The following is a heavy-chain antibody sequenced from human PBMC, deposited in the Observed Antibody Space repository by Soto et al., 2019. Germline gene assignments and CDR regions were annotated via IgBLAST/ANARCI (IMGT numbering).Heavy chain of an antibody. Sequence: GASVKVSCKASGYTFTSYAMSWVRQAPGQGLEWMGWISAYNGNTNYAQKLQGRVTMTTDTSTSTAYMELRSLRSDDTAVYYCARGYYDILTAYFDDAFDIWGQGTMLTVSS. V-gene: IGHV1-18*01. CDR3: ARGYYDILTAYFDDAFDI. J-gene: IGHJ3*02. CDR2: ISAYNGNT. CDR1: GYTFTSYA. D-gene: IGHD3-9*01.